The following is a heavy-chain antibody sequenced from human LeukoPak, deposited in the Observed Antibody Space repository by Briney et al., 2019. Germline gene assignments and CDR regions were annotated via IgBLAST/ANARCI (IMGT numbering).Heavy chain of an antibody. D-gene: IGHD3-16*02. CDR3: ARGYYDYVWGSYPLDY. J-gene: IGHJ4*02. CDR2: MNPNSGNT. CDR1: GYTFTSYD. Sequence: ASVKVSCKASGYTFTSYDMNWVRQATGQGLEWMGWMNPNSGNTGYAQKFQGRVTITRNTSISTAYMELSSLRSEDTAVYYCARGYYDYVWGSYPLDYWGQGTLVTVSS. V-gene: IGHV1-8*01.